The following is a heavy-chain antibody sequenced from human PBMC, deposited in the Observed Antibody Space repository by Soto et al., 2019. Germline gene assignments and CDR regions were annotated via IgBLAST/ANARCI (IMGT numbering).Heavy chain of an antibody. V-gene: IGHV4-59*08. Sequence: QVQLQESGPGLVKPSETLSLTCTVSGGSISSYYWSWIRQPPGKGLEWIGYIYYSGSTNYNPSLKSRVTISVDTSKNQFSLKLSSVTAADTAVYYCARHVWRPRGVSYYFDYWGQGTLVTVSS. CDR2: IYYSGST. D-gene: IGHD3-16*02. CDR3: ARHVWRPRGVSYYFDY. CDR1: GGSISSYY. J-gene: IGHJ4*02.